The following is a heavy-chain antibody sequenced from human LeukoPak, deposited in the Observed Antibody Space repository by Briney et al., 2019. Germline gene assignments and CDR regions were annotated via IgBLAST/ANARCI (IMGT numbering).Heavy chain of an antibody. CDR3: ASSLRSIKGFDI. Sequence: SQTLSLTCAVSGGSISSGGYSWSWIRQPPGKGLEWIGYIYHSGSTYYNPSLKSRVTISVDRSKNQFSLKLSSVTAADTAVYYCASSLRSIKGFDIWGQGTMVTVSS. V-gene: IGHV4-30-2*01. CDR1: GGSISSGGYS. CDR2: IYHSGST. J-gene: IGHJ3*02.